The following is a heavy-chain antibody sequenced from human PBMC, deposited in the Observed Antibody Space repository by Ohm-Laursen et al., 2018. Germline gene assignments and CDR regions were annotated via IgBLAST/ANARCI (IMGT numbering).Heavy chain of an antibody. CDR3: AKDMSYYYETTSFGSSFDI. CDR2: ISWNGGSI. D-gene: IGHD3-22*01. V-gene: IGHV3-9*01. CDR1: GFSFDNYA. Sequence: SLRLSCSASGFSFDNYAMHWVRQAPGKGPEWVSGISWNGGSIAYADSVKGRFTISRDHAKNSLYLQMNSLRAEDTAFYYCAKDMSYYYETTSFGSSFDIWGQGTMVTVSS. J-gene: IGHJ3*02.